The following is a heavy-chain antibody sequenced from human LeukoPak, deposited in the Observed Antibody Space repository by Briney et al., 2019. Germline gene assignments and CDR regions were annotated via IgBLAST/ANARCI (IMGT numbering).Heavy chain of an antibody. CDR3: ARTDLADAFDI. CDR2: IYYSGST. V-gene: IGHV4-59*01. CDR1: GGSISSYY. J-gene: IGHJ3*02. Sequence: PSETLSLTCTVSGGSISSYYWSWIRQPPGKGLEWIGYIYYSGSTNYNPSLKSRDTISVDTSKNQFSLKLSSVTAADTAVYYCARTDLADAFDIWGQGTMVTVSS.